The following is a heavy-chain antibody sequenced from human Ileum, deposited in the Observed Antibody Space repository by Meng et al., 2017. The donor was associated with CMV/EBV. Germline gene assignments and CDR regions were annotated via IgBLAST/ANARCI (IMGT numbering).Heavy chain of an antibody. CDR3: ARNTFYSGSGTYYFDY. D-gene: IGHD3-10*01. CDR2: ISYDGSNK. V-gene: IGHV3-30-3*01. CDR1: GFTFSHYV. Sequence: GFTFSHYVMHWVRQAPGKGLEWVASISYDGSNKYYADSVTGRFTISRDNSKNTLYLQMNSLRTEDTAVYFCARNTFYSGSGTYYFDYWGQGTLVTVSS. J-gene: IGHJ4*02.